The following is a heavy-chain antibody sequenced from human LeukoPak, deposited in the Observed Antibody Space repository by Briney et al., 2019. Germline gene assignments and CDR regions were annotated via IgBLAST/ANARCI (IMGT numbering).Heavy chain of an antibody. V-gene: IGHV3-53*05. CDR2: IYSGGST. CDR1: GFTVSSNY. Sequence: GGSLRLSCAASGFTVSSNYMSWVRQAPGKGLEWVSVIYSGGSTYYADSVKGRFTISRDNSKNTLYLQMNSLRSDDTAVYYCARGWVDPSGWYVGSVDYWGQGTLVTVSS. D-gene: IGHD6-19*01. J-gene: IGHJ4*02. CDR3: ARGWVDPSGWYVGSVDY.